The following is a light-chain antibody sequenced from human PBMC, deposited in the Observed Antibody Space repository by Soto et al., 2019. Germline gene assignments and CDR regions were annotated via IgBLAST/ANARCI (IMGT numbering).Light chain of an antibody. CDR3: CSYAGSSTDVV. CDR1: SSDVGSNNL. V-gene: IGLV2-23*01. CDR2: EDR. J-gene: IGLJ2*01. Sequence: QSVLTQPASVSGSPGQSITISCTGTSSDVGSNNLVSWYQQHPGKAPKVMINEDRKRTSGVSNRFSGSKSGNTASLTISGLQAEDEADSYCCSYAGSSTDVVFGGGTKLNVL.